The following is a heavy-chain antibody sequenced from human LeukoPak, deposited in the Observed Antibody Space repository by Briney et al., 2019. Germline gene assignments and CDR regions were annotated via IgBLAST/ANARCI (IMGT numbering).Heavy chain of an antibody. D-gene: IGHD3-10*01. V-gene: IGHV1-69*06. CDR3: ARIPPYGSGSYSYYGMDV. Sequence: GASMKVSCKASGGTFSSYAISWVRQAPGQGLEWMGGIIPIFGTANYAQKFQGRVTITADKSTSTAYMELSSLRSEDTAVYYCARIPPYGSGSYSYYGMDVWGKGTTVTVSS. J-gene: IGHJ6*04. CDR1: GGTFSSYA. CDR2: IIPIFGTA.